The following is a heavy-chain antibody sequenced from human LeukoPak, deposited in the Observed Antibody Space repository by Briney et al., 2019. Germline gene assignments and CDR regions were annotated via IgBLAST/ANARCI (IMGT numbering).Heavy chain of an antibody. CDR2: IYYSGST. D-gene: IGHD4-11*01. CDR3: AGGLQSNYYYGMDV. Sequence: SLLRSFTCIVSDGSIKGGGEYWSWIRQHPRKSLEWIGYIYYSGSTYYNPSLKSRVTISVDTSKNQFSLKLSSVTAADTAVYYCAGGLQSNYYYGMDVWGQGTTVTVSS. J-gene: IGHJ6*02. CDR1: DGSIKGGGEY. V-gene: IGHV4-31*03.